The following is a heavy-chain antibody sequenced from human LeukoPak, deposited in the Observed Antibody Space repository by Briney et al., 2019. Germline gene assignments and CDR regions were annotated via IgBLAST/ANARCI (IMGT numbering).Heavy chain of an antibody. D-gene: IGHD3-22*01. CDR3: ARRLYYYDSSGYGYYFDY. Sequence: GESLKISCKGSGYSFTSYWIGWVRQMPGKGLEWMGIIYPGDSDTRYSPSFRGQVTISADKSISTAYLQWSSLKASDTAMYYCARRLYYYDSSGYGYYFDYWGQGTLVTVSS. CDR2: IYPGDSDT. V-gene: IGHV5-51*01. CDR1: GYSFTSYW. J-gene: IGHJ4*02.